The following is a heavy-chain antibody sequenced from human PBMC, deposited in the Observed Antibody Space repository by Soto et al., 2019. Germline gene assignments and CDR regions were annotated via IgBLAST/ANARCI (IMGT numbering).Heavy chain of an antibody. D-gene: IGHD3-16*01. CDR2: IIPVLDTT. Sequence: QVQLVQSGAEVKKPGSSVKVSCKASGGTFSSYTISWVRQAPGQGLEWMGRIIPVLDTTNYAQKFQGRVKITADKSTSTVYMGLSSLKSEDTAVYFCARETSLITSGYFAYWGQGTLVTVSS. J-gene: IGHJ4*02. V-gene: IGHV1-69*08. CDR1: GGTFSSYT. CDR3: ARETSLITSGYFAY.